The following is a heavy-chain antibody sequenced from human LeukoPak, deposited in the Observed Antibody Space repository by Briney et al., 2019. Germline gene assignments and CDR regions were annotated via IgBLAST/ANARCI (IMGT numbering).Heavy chain of an antibody. V-gene: IGHV3-7*01. Sequence: GGSLRLSCAASGLTLSSYWMSWVRQAPGKGLEWVANIKYDGSEKDYVDSVKGRFTISRDNAKNSLYLQMNSLRAEDTAVYYCARDIAPAGLFFDYWGQGTLVTVSS. CDR1: GLTLSSYW. CDR2: IKYDGSEK. J-gene: IGHJ4*02. D-gene: IGHD6-13*01. CDR3: ARDIAPAGLFFDY.